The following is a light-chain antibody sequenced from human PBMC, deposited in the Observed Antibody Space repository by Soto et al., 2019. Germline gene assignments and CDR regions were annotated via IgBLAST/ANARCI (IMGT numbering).Light chain of an antibody. CDR3: SLYTTSSTPSYV. Sequence: QSVLTQPASVSGSPGQSITISCTGTSFDVDDYNSVSWYQQPPGNAPKLIIYEVNNRPSGVSNRFSGSNSDNTASLTISGLQAEDEADYYCSLYTTSSTPSYVFGTGTKVTVL. V-gene: IGLV2-14*01. J-gene: IGLJ1*01. CDR2: EVN. CDR1: SFDVDDYNS.